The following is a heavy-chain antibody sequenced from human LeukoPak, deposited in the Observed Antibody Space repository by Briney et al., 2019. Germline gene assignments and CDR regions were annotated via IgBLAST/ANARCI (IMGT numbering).Heavy chain of an antibody. J-gene: IGHJ4*02. CDR3: ASPYYYGSGDY. V-gene: IGHV3-74*01. Sequence: PGGSLRLSCAASGFTFSSYWMHWVRQAPGKGLVWVSRINSDGSSTSYADSVKGRFTISRDNAKNTLYLQMNSLRAEDTAVYYCASPYYYGSGDYWGQGTLVTVSS. D-gene: IGHD3-10*01. CDR2: INSDGSST. CDR1: GFTFSSYW.